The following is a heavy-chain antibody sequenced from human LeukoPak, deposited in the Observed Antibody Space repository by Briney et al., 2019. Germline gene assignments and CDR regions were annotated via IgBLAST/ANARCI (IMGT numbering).Heavy chain of an antibody. D-gene: IGHD2-15*01. CDR2: IWSDGSNE. Sequence: GGSLRLSCAASGFTFSSFGMHWVRQAPGKGLEWVAIIWSDGSNEVYIESVKGRFTISRDDSKNTLYLHMNSLRGEDTAMYFCARGCGGGPGCYILDYWGQGTLVTVSS. V-gene: IGHV3-33*01. CDR3: ARGCGGGPGCYILDY. J-gene: IGHJ4*02. CDR1: GFTFSSFG.